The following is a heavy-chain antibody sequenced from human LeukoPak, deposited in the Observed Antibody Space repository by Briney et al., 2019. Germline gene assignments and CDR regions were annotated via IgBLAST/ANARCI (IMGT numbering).Heavy chain of an antibody. J-gene: IGHJ4*02. Sequence: PGGSLRLSCAHSGVTFSSYAMSWVPQAPGEGLGWGSGINTSVGGTAYADSLRGRVTTSRDNPRNTLYMQMNSLRAEDTALYYCAIMHPYYDGNGYWVQWGQGTLVTVSS. CDR3: AIMHPYYDGNGYWVQ. CDR1: GVTFSSYA. V-gene: IGHV3-23*01. D-gene: IGHD3-22*01. CDR2: INTSVGGT.